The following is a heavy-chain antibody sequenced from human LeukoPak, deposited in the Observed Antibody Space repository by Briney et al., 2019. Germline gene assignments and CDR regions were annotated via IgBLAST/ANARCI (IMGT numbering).Heavy chain of an antibody. CDR3: ARGPPLFDP. Sequence: GGSLRLSCEASGFTYSNYAMNWVRQAPGKGLEWVSAITGSGEYTYYADSVKGRFTISRDNSKSTLYLQMNSLRAEDTAVYYCARGPPLFDPWGQGTLVTVSS. CDR2: ITGSGEYT. CDR1: GFTYSNYA. V-gene: IGHV3-23*01. J-gene: IGHJ5*02.